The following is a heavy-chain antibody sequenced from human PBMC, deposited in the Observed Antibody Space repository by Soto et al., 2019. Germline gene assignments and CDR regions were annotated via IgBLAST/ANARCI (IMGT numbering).Heavy chain of an antibody. J-gene: IGHJ5*02. CDR2: ISGSGGST. D-gene: IGHD2-2*01. CDR3: AKDLGYCSSTSCYESWFDP. CDR1: GFTFSSYA. V-gene: IGHV3-23*01. Sequence: VGSLRLSCAASGFTFSSYAMSWVRQAPGKGLEWVSAISGSGGSTYYADSVKGRFTISRDNSKNTLYLQMNSLRAEDTAVYYCAKDLGYCSSTSCYESWFDPWGQGTLVTVSS.